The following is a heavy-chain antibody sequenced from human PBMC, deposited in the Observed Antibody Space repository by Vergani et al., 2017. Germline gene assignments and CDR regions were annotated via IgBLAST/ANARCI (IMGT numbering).Heavy chain of an antibody. J-gene: IGHJ4*02. V-gene: IGHV4-39*01. Sequence: QLQLQESGPGLVKPSETLSLTCTVSGGSISSSSYYWGWIRQPPGKGLEWIGSIYYSGSTYYNPSLKSRGTISVDTSKNQFSLKLSSVTAADTAVYYCARLSFHGDSDYWGQGTLVTVSS. CDR1: GGSISSSSYY. CDR2: IYYSGST. D-gene: IGHD4-17*01. CDR3: ARLSFHGDSDY.